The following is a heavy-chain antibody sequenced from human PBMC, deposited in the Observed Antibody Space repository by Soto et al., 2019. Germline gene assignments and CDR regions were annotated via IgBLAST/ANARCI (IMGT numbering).Heavy chain of an antibody. D-gene: IGHD2-2*01. J-gene: IGHJ4*02. CDR2: ISPYNGNT. Sequence: ASVKVSCKASRYTFTNYGITWVRQAPGQGLEWMGWISPYNGNTNYAQKVQGRVTMSTDTSTGTAYLELRSLRSDDTAVYYCARGPESRSTAYFDYWGQGTQVTVPQ. CDR3: ARGPESRSTAYFDY. V-gene: IGHV1-18*01. CDR1: RYTFTNYG.